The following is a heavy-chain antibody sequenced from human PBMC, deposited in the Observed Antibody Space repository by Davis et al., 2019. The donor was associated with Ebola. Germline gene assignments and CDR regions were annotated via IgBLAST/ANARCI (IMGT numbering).Heavy chain of an antibody. D-gene: IGHD1-26*01. CDR2: ISYDGSNK. CDR3: ARDHYRRRVGALGSYYYMDV. J-gene: IGHJ6*03. CDR1: GFTFSRYA. V-gene: IGHV3-30-3*01. Sequence: GESLKISCAASGFTFSRYAMHWVRQAPGKGLEWVAVISYDGSNKYYADSVKGRFTISRDNSKNTLYLQMNSLRAEDTAVYYCARDHYRRRVGALGSYYYMDVWGKGTTVTVSS.